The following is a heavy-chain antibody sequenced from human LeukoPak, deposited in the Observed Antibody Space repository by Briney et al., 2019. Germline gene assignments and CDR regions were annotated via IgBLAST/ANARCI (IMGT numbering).Heavy chain of an antibody. CDR2: ISAYNGNT. Sequence: ASVKVSCKASGYTFTNYGFSWVRQAPGHGLEWMGWISAYNGNTNYAQKLQGRVTMTTDTSTSTAYMELRSLRFDDTAVYYCARDGGITVAADDYWGREPWSPSPQ. CDR3: ARDGGITVAADDY. V-gene: IGHV1-18*01. CDR1: GYTFTNYG. D-gene: IGHD6-19*01. J-gene: IGHJ4*02.